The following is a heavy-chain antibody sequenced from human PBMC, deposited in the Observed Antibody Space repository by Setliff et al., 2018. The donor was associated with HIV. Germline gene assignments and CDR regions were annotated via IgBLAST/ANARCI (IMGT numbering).Heavy chain of an antibody. CDR2: MNPNSGNT. V-gene: IGHV1-8*02. CDR3: ARGLRQNRSNSDVFDV. Sequence: ASVKVSCKASGYPFTSYDINWVRQATGQGLEWMGWMNPNSGNTGYAERFQGRVTMTRDTSISTVYMELTSLRSEDMAVYYCARGLRQNRSNSDVFDVWGQGTVVTVSS. J-gene: IGHJ3*01. D-gene: IGHD4-4*01. CDR1: GYPFTSYD.